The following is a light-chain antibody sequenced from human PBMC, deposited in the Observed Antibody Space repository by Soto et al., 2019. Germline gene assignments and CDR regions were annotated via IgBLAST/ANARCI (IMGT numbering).Light chain of an antibody. Sequence: QSVLTQPPSVSGAPGQRVTISCTGSSSNIGAGYDVHWYQHLPGTAPKLLIYVNSNRPSGVPDRFSGSKSGTSASLDITGLQADDEADYYCQSYDSSLGVVFGGGTKLTVL. CDR1: SSNIGAGYD. V-gene: IGLV1-40*01. CDR3: QSYDSSLGVV. CDR2: VNS. J-gene: IGLJ2*01.